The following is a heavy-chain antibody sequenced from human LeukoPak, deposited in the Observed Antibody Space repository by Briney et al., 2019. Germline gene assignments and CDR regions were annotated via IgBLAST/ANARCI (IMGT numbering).Heavy chain of an antibody. CDR2: INTSGGST. Sequence: GGSLRLSCAASGFTFSSYAMSWVRQAPGKGLEWVSTINTSGGSTYYADSVKGRFTISRDNSKNTLYLQMNSLRAEDTAVYYCARARGARYSSSWFTRFYYYGMDVWGQGTTVTVSS. J-gene: IGHJ6*02. D-gene: IGHD6-13*01. CDR1: GFTFSSYA. V-gene: IGHV3-23*01. CDR3: ARARGARYSSSWFTRFYYYGMDV.